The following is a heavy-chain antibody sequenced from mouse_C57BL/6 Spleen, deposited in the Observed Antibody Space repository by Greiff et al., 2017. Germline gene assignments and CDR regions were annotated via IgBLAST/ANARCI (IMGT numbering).Heavy chain of an antibody. V-gene: IGHV3-6*01. Sequence: EVKLQESGPGLVKPSQSLSLTCSVTGYSITSGYYWNWIRQFPGNKLEWMGYISYDGSNNYNPSLKNRISITRDTSKNQFFLKLNSVTTEDTATYYCARCDWYFDVWGTGTTVTVSS. J-gene: IGHJ1*03. CDR3: ARCDWYFDV. CDR2: ISYDGSN. CDR1: GYSITSGYY.